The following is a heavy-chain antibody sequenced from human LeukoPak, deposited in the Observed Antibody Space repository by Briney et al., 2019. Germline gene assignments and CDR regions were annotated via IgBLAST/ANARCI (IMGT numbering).Heavy chain of an antibody. V-gene: IGHV3-48*02. D-gene: IGHD6-13*01. Sequence: PGGSLRLSCAASGFTFSSFAMSWVRQAPGKGLEWVSYISSSSSTIYYADSVKGRFTISRDNAKNSLYLQMNSLRDEDTAVYYCARDLNSSWPYYYYGMDVWGQGTTVTVSS. J-gene: IGHJ6*02. CDR2: ISSSSSTI. CDR1: GFTFSSFA. CDR3: ARDLNSSWPYYYYGMDV.